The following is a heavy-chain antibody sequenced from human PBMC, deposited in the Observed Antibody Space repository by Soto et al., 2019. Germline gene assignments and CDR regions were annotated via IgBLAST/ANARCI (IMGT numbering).Heavy chain of an antibody. J-gene: IGHJ4*02. CDR1: GFTFSSYA. CDR2: ISGSGGST. V-gene: IGHV3-23*01. CDR3: AKDQRGKIAVAGTQRFFDY. D-gene: IGHD6-19*01. Sequence: GGSLRLSCAASGFTFSSYAMSWVRQAPGKGLEWVSAISGSGGSTYYADSVKGRFTISRDNSKNTLYLQMNSLRAEDTAVYYCAKDQRGKIAVAGTQRFFDYWGQGTLVTVSS.